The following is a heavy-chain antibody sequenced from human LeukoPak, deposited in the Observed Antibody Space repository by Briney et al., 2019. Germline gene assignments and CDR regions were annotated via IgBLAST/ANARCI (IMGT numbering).Heavy chain of an antibody. CDR3: ARDTYGYQLLPAD. CDR2: IKQDGSEK. Sequence: GGSLRLSCAASGFTFSIYWMSWVRQDPGKGLEWVANIKQDGSEKYYVDSVKGRFTISRDNAKNLLYLQMNSLRAEDTAVYFCARDTYGYQLLPADWGQGTLVTVSS. D-gene: IGHD2-2*01. CDR1: GFTFSIYW. J-gene: IGHJ4*02. V-gene: IGHV3-7*03.